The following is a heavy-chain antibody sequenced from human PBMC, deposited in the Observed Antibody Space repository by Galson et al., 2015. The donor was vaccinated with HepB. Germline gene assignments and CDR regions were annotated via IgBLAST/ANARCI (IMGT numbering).Heavy chain of an antibody. CDR3: ATTPRGYGGNSGVDYYYYMDV. Sequence: SVKVSCKVSGYTLTELSMHWVRQAPGKGLEWMRGFDPEDGETIYAQKFQGRVTMTEDTSTDTAYMELSSLRSEDTAVYYCATTPRGYGGNSGVDYYYYMDVWGKGTTVTVSS. D-gene: IGHD4-23*01. V-gene: IGHV1-24*01. CDR1: GYTLTELS. J-gene: IGHJ6*03. CDR2: FDPEDGET.